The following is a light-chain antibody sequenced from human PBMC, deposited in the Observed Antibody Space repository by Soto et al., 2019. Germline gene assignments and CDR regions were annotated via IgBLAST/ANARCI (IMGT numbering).Light chain of an antibody. CDR2: DAS. CDR1: QSIGSF. V-gene: IGKV1-5*01. CDR3: QQCYMGWT. J-gene: IGKJ1*01. Sequence: DIQMTQSPSTLSASVGDRVTITCRASQSIGSFLAWYQHQPGNAPKLLIYDASTLESGVPSRFSGTGSGTEFTFSITRLQPEDFGTYYCQQCYMGWTFGQGTKVDFK.